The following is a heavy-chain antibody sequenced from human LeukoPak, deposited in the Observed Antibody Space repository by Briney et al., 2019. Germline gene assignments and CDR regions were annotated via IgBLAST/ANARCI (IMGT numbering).Heavy chain of an antibody. V-gene: IGHV3-33*01. J-gene: IGHJ5*02. CDR1: GFTFSSFG. Sequence: GSLRLSCAASGFTFSSFGMHWVRQAPGKGLEWVAVIRYDASDRYYADSVKGRFTISRDNSKNTLFLQMNSLRDDDTAVYYCVRGVGVSRFNYFDPWGQGTLVVVSS. CDR3: VRGVGVSRFNYFDP. D-gene: IGHD5-24*01. CDR2: IRYDASDR.